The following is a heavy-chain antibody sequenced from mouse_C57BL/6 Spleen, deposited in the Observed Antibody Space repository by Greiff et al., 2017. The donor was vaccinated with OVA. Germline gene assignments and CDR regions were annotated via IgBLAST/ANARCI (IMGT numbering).Heavy chain of an antibody. CDR2: ISDGGSYT. CDR1: GFTFSSYA. V-gene: IGHV5-4*01. D-gene: IGHD1-1*01. Sequence: DVHLVESGGGLVKPGGSLKLSCAASGFTFSSYAMSWVRQTPEKRLEWVATISDGGSYTYYPDNVKGRFTISRDNAKNNLYLQMSHLKSEDTAMYYCARDGYYGSSYAAMDYWGQGTSVTVSS. J-gene: IGHJ4*01. CDR3: ARDGYYGSSYAAMDY.